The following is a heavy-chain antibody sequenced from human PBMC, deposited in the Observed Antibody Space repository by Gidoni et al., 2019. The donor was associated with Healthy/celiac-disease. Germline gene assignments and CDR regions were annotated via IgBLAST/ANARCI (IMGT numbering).Heavy chain of an antibody. CDR1: GFTFSSYA. Sequence: EVQLLESGGGLVQPGGSLRLSCAASGFTFSSYAMSWVRQAPGTGLEWVSAISGSGGSTYSADAVKGRFTISRDNAKNTLYLQMNSLRAEDTAVYYCATRYCSGGSCPDYWGQGTLVTVSS. J-gene: IGHJ4*02. V-gene: IGHV3-23*01. D-gene: IGHD2-15*01. CDR3: ATRYCSGGSCPDY. CDR2: ISGSGGST.